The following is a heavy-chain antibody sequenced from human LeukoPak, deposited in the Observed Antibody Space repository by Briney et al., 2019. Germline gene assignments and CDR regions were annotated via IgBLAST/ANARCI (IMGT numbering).Heavy chain of an antibody. V-gene: IGHV3-74*01. D-gene: IGHD3-22*01. Sequence: GGSLRLSCGASGFTFSSYWMHWVRQAPGKGLVWISRINSDGSTTSYADSVKGRFTSSRDNAKNSVYLQMNSLRAEDTAVYYCARSSGYPFFDYWGQGTLVTVSS. CDR3: ARSSGYPFFDY. CDR1: GFTFSSYW. CDR2: INSDGSTT. J-gene: IGHJ4*02.